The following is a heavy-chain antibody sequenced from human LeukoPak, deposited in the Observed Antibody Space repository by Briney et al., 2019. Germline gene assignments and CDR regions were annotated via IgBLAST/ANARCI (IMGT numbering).Heavy chain of an antibody. J-gene: IGHJ4*02. D-gene: IGHD1-1*01. CDR3: AREMGVGYPTPGYFDY. V-gene: IGHV3-48*01. CDR2: ISSSSTTI. CDR1: GFTFSSYS. Sequence: HAGGSLRLSCAASGFTFSSYSMNWVRQAPGKGLEWVSYISSSSTTIYYADSVKGRFTISRDNAKNSLYLQMNSLRAEDTAVYYCAREMGVGYPTPGYFDYWGQGTLVTVSS.